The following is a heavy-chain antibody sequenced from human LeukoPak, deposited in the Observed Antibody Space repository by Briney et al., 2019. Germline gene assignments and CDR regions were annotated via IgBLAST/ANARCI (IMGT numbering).Heavy chain of an antibody. V-gene: IGHV4-30-4*01. Sequence: NTSETLSLTCTVSGGSISSGDYYWSWIRQPPGKGLEWIGYIYYSGSTYFNPSLKSRVTISVDTSKNQFSLKLSSVTAADTAVYYCARAGGAGATPVDYWGQGTLVTVSS. CDR2: IYYSGST. D-gene: IGHD1-26*01. J-gene: IGHJ4*02. CDR3: ARAGGAGATPVDY. CDR1: GGSISSGDYY.